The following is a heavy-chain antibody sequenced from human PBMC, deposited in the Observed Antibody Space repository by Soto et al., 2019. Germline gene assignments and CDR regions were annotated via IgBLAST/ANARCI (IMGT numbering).Heavy chain of an antibody. CDR3: ARETRVNYYYYGMDV. CDR2: IKQDGSEK. CDR1: GFTFSSYW. Sequence: EVQLVESGGGLVQPGGSLRLSCAASGFTFSSYWMSWVRQAPGKGLEWVANIKQDGSEKYYVDSVKGRFTISRDNAKNSLYLQMNSLRAADTAVYYCARETRVNYYYYGMDVWGQGTTVTVSS. D-gene: IGHD2-21*01. J-gene: IGHJ6*02. V-gene: IGHV3-7*05.